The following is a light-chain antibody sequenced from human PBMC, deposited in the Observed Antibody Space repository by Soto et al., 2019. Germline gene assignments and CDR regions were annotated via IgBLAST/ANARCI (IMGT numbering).Light chain of an antibody. CDR1: QSVTNN. CDR3: QQYNDWPWT. J-gene: IGKJ1*01. Sequence: EKVMTQSPATLSVSPGEGATLSCRASQSVTNNLAWYQQKPGQAPSLLIYGASARATGVPAWFSGSGFGTEFTLTISSLQSEDFAIYYCQQYNDWPWTFGQGTKVEIK. V-gene: IGKV3-15*01. CDR2: GAS.